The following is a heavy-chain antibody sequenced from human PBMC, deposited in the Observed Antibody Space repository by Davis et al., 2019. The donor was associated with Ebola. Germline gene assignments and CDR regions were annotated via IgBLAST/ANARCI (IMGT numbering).Heavy chain of an antibody. D-gene: IGHD1-26*01. CDR3: ARVRRGGSSAS. V-gene: IGHV1-18*04. J-gene: IGHJ4*02. Sequence: ASVKVSCKASGYTFTGYYMHWVRQAPGQGLEWMGWIGAYNGNTNYAQKLQGRVTMTTDTSTSTAYMELRSLRSDDTAVYYCARVRRGGSSASWGQGTLVTVSS. CDR2: IGAYNGNT. CDR1: GYTFTGYY.